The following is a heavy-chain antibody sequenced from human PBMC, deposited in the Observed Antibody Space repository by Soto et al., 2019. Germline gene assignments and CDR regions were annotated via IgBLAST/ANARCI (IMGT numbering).Heavy chain of an antibody. CDR3: ASEADVDY. D-gene: IGHD6-25*01. CDR2: ISAYNGNT. V-gene: IGHV1-18*01. J-gene: IGHJ4*02. CDR1: GYTVTSYG. Sequence: QVQLVQSGAEVKKPGASVKVSCKASGYTVTSYGISWVRQATGQGLEWMGGISAYNGNTNYAQKLQGRVTMTTDKSTSTVYMELRSIRSDDTAVYYCASEADVDYWGQGTLVNVS.